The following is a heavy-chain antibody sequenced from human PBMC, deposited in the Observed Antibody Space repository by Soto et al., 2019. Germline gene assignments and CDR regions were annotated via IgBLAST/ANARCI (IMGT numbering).Heavy chain of an antibody. J-gene: IGHJ4*02. CDR2: IKGDGSDK. CDR3: ARVLPDSHYRPSEY. Sequence: GGSLRLSCAASGFRFSNYWMSWVRQAPEKGLEWVADIKGDGSDKDYVDSVKGRFTISRDNAENSLYLEMNSLRVEVTAIYYCARVLPDSHYRPSEYWGQGTLVTVSS. D-gene: IGHD4-4*01. V-gene: IGHV3-7*01. CDR1: GFRFSNYW.